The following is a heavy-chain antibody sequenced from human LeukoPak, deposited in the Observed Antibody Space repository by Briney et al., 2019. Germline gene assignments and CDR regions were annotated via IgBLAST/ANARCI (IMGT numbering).Heavy chain of an antibody. CDR3: ARQQQWLATNWLDP. CDR2: INAGNGNT. D-gene: IGHD6-19*01. CDR1: GYTFTSYA. V-gene: IGHV1-3*01. J-gene: IGHJ5*02. Sequence: ASVKVSCKASGYTFTSYAMHWVRQAPGQRLEWMGWINAGNGNTKYSQKFQGRVTITRDTSASTAYMELSSLRSEDTAVYYCARQQQWLATNWLDPWGQGTLVTVSS.